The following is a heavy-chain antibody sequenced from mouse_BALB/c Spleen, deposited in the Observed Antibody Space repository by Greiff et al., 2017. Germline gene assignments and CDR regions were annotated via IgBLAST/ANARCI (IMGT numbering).Heavy chain of an antibody. V-gene: IGHV5-6-5*01. D-gene: IGHD4-1*01. Sequence: EVKLVESGGGLVKPGGSLKLSCAASGFTFSSYAMSWVRQTPEKRLEWVASISSGGSTYYPDSVKGRFTISRDNARNILYLQMSSLRSEDTAMYYCARRTGDWFAYWGQGTLVTVSA. CDR2: ISSGGST. CDR1: GFTFSSYA. CDR3: ARRTGDWFAY. J-gene: IGHJ3*01.